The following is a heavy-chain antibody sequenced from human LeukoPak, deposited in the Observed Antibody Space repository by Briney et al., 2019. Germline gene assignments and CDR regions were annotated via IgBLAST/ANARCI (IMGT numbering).Heavy chain of an antibody. D-gene: IGHD3-16*01. CDR2: IKQDGSEK. V-gene: IGHV3-7*03. CDR1: GSIFKNFW. J-gene: IGHJ5*02. CDR3: AKDAQPRSRWFDP. Sequence: GESLRLSCVASGSIFKNFWMIWVRQAPGKGLEWVAYIKQDGSEKNYVDSVKGRFTISRDNAKNSLYLQMNTLTTEDTAMYFCAKDAQPRSRWFDPWGQGTLVTVSS.